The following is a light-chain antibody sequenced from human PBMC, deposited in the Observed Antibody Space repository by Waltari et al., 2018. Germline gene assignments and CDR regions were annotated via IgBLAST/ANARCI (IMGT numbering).Light chain of an antibody. V-gene: IGKV3-20*01. J-gene: IGKJ1*01. Sequence: EIVLTQSPGTLSVSPGERVTLSCRASKSVSSTLAWYQQKPGQAPRLLIYDASTSATGIPDRFSGSGSGTDFSLTISRLEPEDFAVYYCQKYGTLPATFGQGTKVEIK. CDR3: QKYGTLPAT. CDR1: KSVSST. CDR2: DAS.